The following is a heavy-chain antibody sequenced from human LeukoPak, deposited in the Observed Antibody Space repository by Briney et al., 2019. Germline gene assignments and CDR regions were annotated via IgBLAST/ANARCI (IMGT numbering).Heavy chain of an antibody. Sequence: GGSLRLSCAASGFTFSSYSMNWVRQAPGKGLEWVSSISSSSSYIYYADSVKGRFTISRDSAKNSLYLQMNSLRAEDTAVYYCAREYYYDSSGKGPDYWGQGTLVTVSS. CDR1: GFTFSSYS. D-gene: IGHD3-22*01. J-gene: IGHJ4*02. CDR3: AREYYYDSSGKGPDY. CDR2: ISSSSSYI. V-gene: IGHV3-21*01.